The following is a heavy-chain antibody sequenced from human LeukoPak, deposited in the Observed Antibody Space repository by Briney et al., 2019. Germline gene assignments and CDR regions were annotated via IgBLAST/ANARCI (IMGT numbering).Heavy chain of an antibody. CDR3: ARDLRDYDILTGYHSRDYFDY. J-gene: IGHJ4*02. D-gene: IGHD3-9*01. CDR2: ISSSRSYT. V-gene: IGHV3-21*01. CDR1: GFTFSSYS. Sequence: GGSLRLSCAASGFTFSSYSMNWVRQAPGKGLEWVSSISSSRSYTYYADSVKGRFTISRDNAKNSLYLQMNSLRAEDTAVYYCARDLRDYDILTGYHSRDYFDYWGQGTLVTVSS.